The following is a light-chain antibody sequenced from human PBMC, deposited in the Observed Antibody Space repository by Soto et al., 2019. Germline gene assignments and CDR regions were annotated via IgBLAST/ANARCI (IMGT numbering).Light chain of an antibody. Sequence: DVVLTHLPPSFPAPFDRPPSIPGRFVKGFPYNVGTTSLNWFQQRPGQSPRRLIYKVSNRDSGVPDRFSGSGSGTDFTLKISRVEAEDVGVYYCMQGSHRPPTFGGGTKVEIK. J-gene: IGKJ4*01. CDR1: KGFPYNVGTTS. CDR2: KVS. CDR3: MQGSHRPPT. V-gene: IGKV2-30*01.